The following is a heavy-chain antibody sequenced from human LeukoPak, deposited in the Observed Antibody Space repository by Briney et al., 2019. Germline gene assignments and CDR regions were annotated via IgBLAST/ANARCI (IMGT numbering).Heavy chain of an antibody. CDR2: IDTTSTTM. CDR1: GFTFDTYT. D-gene: IGHD2-15*01. CDR3: PRGLVVVAQYFQH. J-gene: IGHJ1*01. V-gene: IGHV3-48*01. Sequence: GGSLRLFCAASGFTFDTYTMSWVRQAPGTGLECVSYIDTTSTTMFYADSVKCRFTISRDNAKNSLYLHMNSLRVDDTAGYYFPRGLVVVAQYFQHWGQGTLVSASS.